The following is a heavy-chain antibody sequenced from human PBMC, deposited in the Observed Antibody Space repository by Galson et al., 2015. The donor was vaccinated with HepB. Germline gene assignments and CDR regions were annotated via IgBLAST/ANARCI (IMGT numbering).Heavy chain of an antibody. V-gene: IGHV3-30-3*01. CDR3: ARGAEDYYFDY. J-gene: IGHJ4*02. CDR2: ISYDGSNK. D-gene: IGHD3/OR15-3a*01. Sequence: SLRLSCAASGFTFSSYAMHWVRQAPGKGLEWVAVISYDGSNKYYADSVKGRFTISRDNSKNTLYLQMNSLRAEDTAVYYCARGAEDYYFDYWGQGTLVTVSS. CDR1: GFTFSSYA.